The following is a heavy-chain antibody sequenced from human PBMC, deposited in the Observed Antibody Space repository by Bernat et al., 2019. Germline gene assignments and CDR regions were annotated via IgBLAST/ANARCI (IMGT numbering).Heavy chain of an antibody. V-gene: IGHV3-30-3*01. D-gene: IGHD3-16*01. CDR2: ISYDGINK. J-gene: IGHJ6*02. CDR3: ARDRGGTDSGGMDV. Sequence: QVQLVESGGGVVQPGRSLSLSCAASGFTFSNYALHWFRQAPGRGLEWVAAISYDGINKYYAYSVKGRFTISRDNSKNTLYLQMNSLRAEDTAVYYCARDRGGTDSGGMDVWGQGTTVTVSS. CDR1: GFTFSNYA.